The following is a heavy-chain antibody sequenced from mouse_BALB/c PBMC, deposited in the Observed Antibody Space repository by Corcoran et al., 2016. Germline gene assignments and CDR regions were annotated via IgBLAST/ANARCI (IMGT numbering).Heavy chain of an antibody. J-gene: IGHJ2*01. CDR3: ARERSSSLYFDY. V-gene: IGHV1-18*01. D-gene: IGHD1-1*01. Sequence: EVLLQQSGPELVTPGASVKIPCKASGYTFTDYNMDWVKQSHGKRLEWFGDINPKSGGTIYNQTFEGKAILTVDKSSSTAYMELRSLTSEDTAVYYGARERSSSLYFDYWGQGTTLTVSS. CDR2: INPKSGGT. CDR1: GYTFTDYN.